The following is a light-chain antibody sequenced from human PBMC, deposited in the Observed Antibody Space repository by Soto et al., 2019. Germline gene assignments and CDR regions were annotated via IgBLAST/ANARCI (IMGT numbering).Light chain of an antibody. CDR2: EAS. J-gene: IGKJ5*01. V-gene: IGKV3-11*01. Sequence: EIVLTQSPATLSVSPGGRATLSCRATQTVRSSLAWYQQKPGQAPRLIIYEASNRATGIPARFSGSGSGTDFTLTISSLEPEDFAVYYCQQRQYWPPITFGQGTRLEIK. CDR3: QQRQYWPPIT. CDR1: QTVRSS.